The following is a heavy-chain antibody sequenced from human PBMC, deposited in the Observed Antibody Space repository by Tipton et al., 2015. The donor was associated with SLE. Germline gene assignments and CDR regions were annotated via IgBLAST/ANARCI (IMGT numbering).Heavy chain of an antibody. Sequence: TLSLTCTVSGGSIRRTSYYWGWIRQPPGKGLEWIGNMHYSGTTDYNPSLKSRVTISVDRSKNLFSLKLTSMTAADTAVYYCARQSYTSDWYGTGYWGRGTLVIVSS. CDR1: GGSIRRTSYY. CDR3: ARQSYTSDWYGTGY. D-gene: IGHD6-19*01. CDR2: MHYSGTT. J-gene: IGHJ4*01. V-gene: IGHV4-39*01.